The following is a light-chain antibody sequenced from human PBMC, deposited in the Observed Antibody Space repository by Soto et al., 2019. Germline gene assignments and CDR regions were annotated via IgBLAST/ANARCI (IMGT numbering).Light chain of an antibody. V-gene: IGKV3-15*01. J-gene: IGKJ4*01. CDR1: QSISRN. CDR2: DAS. Sequence: DIALTQSPATLSVSPGEGATLSCRGSQSISRNLAWDQQKTGQATRLVSFDASTRANGIPDRFTGRVSGTEFTLTISSLKSEDSAFYFCQQYNDWHTITFGGGTKVDIK. CDR3: QQYNDWHTIT.